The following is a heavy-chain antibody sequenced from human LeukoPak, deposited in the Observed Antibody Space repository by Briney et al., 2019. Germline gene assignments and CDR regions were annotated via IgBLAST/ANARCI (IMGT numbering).Heavy chain of an antibody. J-gene: IGHJ4*02. CDR1: GFTFSTYW. V-gene: IGHV3-7*04. CDR2: IHQDGNEK. Sequence: PGGSLRLSCAASGFTFSTYWMSWVRQAPGKGLGWVANIHQDGNEKYYVDSVKGRFTISRDNAKNSLYLQMNSLRAEDSAVYYCARGDKFSRDYWGQGTLVTVSS. CDR3: ARGDKFSRDY. D-gene: IGHD2-15*01.